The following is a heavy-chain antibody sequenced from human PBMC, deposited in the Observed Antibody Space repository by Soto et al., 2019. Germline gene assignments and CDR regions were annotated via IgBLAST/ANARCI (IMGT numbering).Heavy chain of an antibody. D-gene: IGHD4-17*01. CDR3: GRGDYANAFDI. CDR2: IYYTGST. V-gene: IGHV4-39*01. J-gene: IGHJ3*02. CDR1: GGSISSSSYY. Sequence: SETLSLTCTVSGGSISSSSYYWGWIRQPPGKGLEWIGTIYYTGSTYYNPSLKNRVTISVDTSKNQFSLKLTSVTAADTAVYYCGRGDYANAFDIWGQGTMVTVSS.